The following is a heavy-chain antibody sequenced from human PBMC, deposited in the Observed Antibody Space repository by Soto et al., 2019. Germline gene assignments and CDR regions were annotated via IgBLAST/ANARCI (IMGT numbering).Heavy chain of an antibody. V-gene: IGHV1-69*02. J-gene: IGHJ6*03. Sequence: QVQLVQSGAEVKKPGSSVKVSCKASGGTFSSYTISWVRQAPGQGLEWMGRIIPILGIANYAQKFQGRVTITADKSTSTAYMELSSLRSEDTAVYYCAITTIAARSGYYYYYYMDVWGKGTTVTVSS. D-gene: IGHD6-6*01. CDR1: GGTFSSYT. CDR2: IIPILGIA. CDR3: AITTIAARSGYYYYYYMDV.